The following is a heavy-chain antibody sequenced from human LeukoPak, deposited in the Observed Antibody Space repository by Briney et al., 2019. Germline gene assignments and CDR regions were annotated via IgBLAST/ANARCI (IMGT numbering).Heavy chain of an antibody. Sequence: SVKVSCKASGGTFSSYAISWVRQAPGQGLEWMGRIIPIFGTANYAQKFQGRVTITTDESTSTAYMELSSLRTEDTAVYNCARDSTYGSGSFDYWGQGTLVTVSS. CDR3: ARDSTYGSGSFDY. CDR1: GGTFSSYA. D-gene: IGHD3-10*01. CDR2: IIPIFGTA. J-gene: IGHJ4*02. V-gene: IGHV1-69*05.